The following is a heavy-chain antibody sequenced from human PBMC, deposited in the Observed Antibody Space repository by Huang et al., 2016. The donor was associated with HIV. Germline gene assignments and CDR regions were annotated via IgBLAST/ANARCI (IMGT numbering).Heavy chain of an antibody. Sequence: QVQLVQSGVEVKKPGASVKVSCKASGYTFTSYGISWVRQAPGQGREWMGWNSVYNGGTNYGKSVQGRVTMTTDTSTSTAYMELRSLRSDDTAVYYCARDSPLLGVVIVVVPTAPNAFDIWGQGTMVTVSS. CDR3: ARDSPLLGVVIVVVPTAPNAFDI. J-gene: IGHJ3*02. D-gene: IGHD2-2*01. V-gene: IGHV1-18*01. CDR2: NSVYNGGT. CDR1: GYTFTSYG.